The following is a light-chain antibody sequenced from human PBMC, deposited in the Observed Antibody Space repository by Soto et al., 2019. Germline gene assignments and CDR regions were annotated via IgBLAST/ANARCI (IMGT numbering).Light chain of an antibody. CDR2: SNH. CDR1: NSNIGSNS. Sequence: QSVLTQPPSASGTPGQRVTISCSGSNSNIGSNSFSWYQQLPRTDPKLLIYSNHSRPSEVPDRFSGSKSDTSASLAISGLRSEDEADYYCGAWDDGRFGYVFGTGAKVTVL. CDR3: GAWDDGRFGYV. J-gene: IGLJ1*01. V-gene: IGLV1-47*02.